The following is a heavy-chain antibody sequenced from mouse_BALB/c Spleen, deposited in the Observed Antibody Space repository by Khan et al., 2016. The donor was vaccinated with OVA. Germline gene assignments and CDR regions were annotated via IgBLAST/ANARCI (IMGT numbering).Heavy chain of an antibody. CDR3: ARNSYMYDFTY. V-gene: IGHV2-2*01. D-gene: IGHD2-14*01. CDR1: GFSLTTYG. CDR2: IRSAGKT. J-gene: IGHJ3*01. Sequence: QVQLKQSGPGLVRPSQTLSITYTVSGFSLTTYGVHWVRQSPGKGLEWLGVIRSAGKTDYNAAFISRLSITKDNSKSQVFFKMNSLQADDTAMYYCARNSYMYDFTYWGQGTLVTVSA.